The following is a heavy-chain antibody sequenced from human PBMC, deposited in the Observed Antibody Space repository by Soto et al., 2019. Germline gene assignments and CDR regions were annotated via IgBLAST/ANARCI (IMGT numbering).Heavy chain of an antibody. Sequence: XSVKVSCKASGSPFTGPVMHWVRQSPGQGLEWMACINPTSGATKYAQKFQCRVTLTRNTSITTAYMEMSMLRSDVTAVQDCARGGGTNIAPLRCGQRNLVTVCS. CDR1: GSPFTGPV. CDR2: INPTSGAT. D-gene: IGHD3-10*01. J-gene: IGHJ4*02. V-gene: IGHV1-2*02. CDR3: ARGGGTNIAPLR.